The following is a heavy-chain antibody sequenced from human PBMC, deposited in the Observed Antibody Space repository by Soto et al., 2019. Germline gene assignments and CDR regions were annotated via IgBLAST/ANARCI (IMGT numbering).Heavy chain of an antibody. D-gene: IGHD4-17*01. CDR3: ASSTTVVTPPGY. CDR2: IIPILGIA. CDR1: GGTFSSYT. J-gene: IGHJ4*02. V-gene: IGHV1-69*02. Sequence: QVQLVQSGAEVKKPGSSVKVSCKASGGTFSSYTISWVRQAPGQGLEWMGRIIPILGIANYAQKFQGRVTITADKSTSTAYMELSSLRSEDTAVYYCASSTTVVTPPGYWGQGTLVTVSS.